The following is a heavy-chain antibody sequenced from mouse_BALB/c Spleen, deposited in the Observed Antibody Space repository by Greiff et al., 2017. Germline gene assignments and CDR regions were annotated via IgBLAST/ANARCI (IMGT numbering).Heavy chain of an antibody. CDR1: GYAFTNYL. CDR3: ASSDSSGYVLPFAY. J-gene: IGHJ3*01. Sequence: QVQLKQSGAELVRPGPSVKVSCKASGYAFTNYLIEWVKQRPGQGLEWIGVINPGSGGTNYNEKFTGKATLTTDKSSSTAYMQLSSLTSDDSAVYFCASSDSSGYVLPFAYWGQGTLVTVAA. D-gene: IGHD3-2*01. V-gene: IGHV1-54*03. CDR2: INPGSGGT.